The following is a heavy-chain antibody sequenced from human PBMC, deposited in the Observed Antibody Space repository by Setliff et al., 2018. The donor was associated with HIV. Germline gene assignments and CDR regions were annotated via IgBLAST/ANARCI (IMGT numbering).Heavy chain of an antibody. D-gene: IGHD6-13*01. CDR3: ARVRPAPGAALDY. CDR2: IDPGSGAA. V-gene: IGHV1-46*04. CDR1: GYKFSPYR. J-gene: IGHJ4*02. Sequence: ASVKVSCKTSGYKFSPYRIHWVRQAPGQGLELIGIIDPGSGAATYAQKLQGRITMTRDTSTTTVYMHLNSLTSDDSAVYFCARVRPAPGAALDYWGQGTLVTVSS.